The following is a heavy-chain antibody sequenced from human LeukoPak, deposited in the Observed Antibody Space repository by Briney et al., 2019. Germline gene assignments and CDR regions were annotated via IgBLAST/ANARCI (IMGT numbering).Heavy chain of an antibody. V-gene: IGHV4-59*08. CDR1: GGSISIYY. CDR3: ARHKDSSGYYYVYYYYGMDV. Sequence: SETLSLTCTVSGGSISIYYWSWIRQPPGKGLEWIGYIYNSGSTYYNPSLKSRVTISVDTSKNQFSLKLSSVAAADTAVYYCARHKDSSGYYYVYYYYGMDVWGQGTTVTVSS. D-gene: IGHD3-22*01. CDR2: IYNSGST. J-gene: IGHJ6*02.